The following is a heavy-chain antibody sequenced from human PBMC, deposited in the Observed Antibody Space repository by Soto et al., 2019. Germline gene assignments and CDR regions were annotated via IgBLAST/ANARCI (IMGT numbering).Heavy chain of an antibody. CDR3: ARGRGYYVSFDY. V-gene: IGHV4-30-2*01. Sequence: PSETLSLTCTVSGGSISSGDYYWSWIRQPPGKGLEWIGYIYHSGSTYYNPSLKSRVTISVDRSKNQFSLKLSSVTAADTAVYYCARGRGYYVSFDYWGQGTLVTVSS. J-gene: IGHJ4*02. D-gene: IGHD3-22*01. CDR1: GGSISSGDYY. CDR2: IYHSGST.